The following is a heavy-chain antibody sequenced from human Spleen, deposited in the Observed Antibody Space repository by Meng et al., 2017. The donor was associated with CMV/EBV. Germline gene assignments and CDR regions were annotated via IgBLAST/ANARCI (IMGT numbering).Heavy chain of an antibody. V-gene: IGHV4-30-4*08. CDR2: VYYSGTT. D-gene: IGHD2-2*01. CDR3: ARQRIGFCAATRCYEHPFDY. CDR1: GDYY. J-gene: IGHJ4*02. Sequence: GDYYWSWIRQPPGKGPEWIGNVYYSGTTYDNPSLRSRVTLSVDTSKNHFSLRLSSLTAADTGLYYCARQRIGFCAATRCYEHPFDYWGQGTLVTVSS.